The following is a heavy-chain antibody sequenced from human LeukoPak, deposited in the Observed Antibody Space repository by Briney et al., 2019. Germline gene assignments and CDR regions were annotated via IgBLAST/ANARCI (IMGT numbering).Heavy chain of an antibody. CDR1: GFPFGTYW. CDR2: IDQHGNEK. CDR3: ARDQSVQGEQWLVREDAFDI. V-gene: IGHV3-7*01. J-gene: IGHJ3*02. D-gene: IGHD6-19*01. Sequence: GGSLRLSCAASGFPFGTYWMAWVRQAPGKGLEWVAHIDQHGNEKYCVDSVEGRFTISRDNAKNSLYLQMNSLRAEDTAVYYCARDQSVQGEQWLVREDAFDIWGQGTMVTVSS.